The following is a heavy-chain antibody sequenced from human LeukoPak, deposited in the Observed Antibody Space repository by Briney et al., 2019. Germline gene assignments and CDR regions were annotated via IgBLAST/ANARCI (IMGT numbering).Heavy chain of an antibody. CDR3: ARVGTTVTRALGY. CDR1: GYTFTSYD. Sequence: ASVKVSCKATGYTFTSYDINWVRQATGQGLEWMGWMNPNSGGTNYAQKFQGRVTMTRDTSISTAYMELSRLRSDDTAVYYCARVGTTVTRALGYWGQGTLVTVSS. V-gene: IGHV1-2*02. D-gene: IGHD4-17*01. CDR2: MNPNSGGT. J-gene: IGHJ4*02.